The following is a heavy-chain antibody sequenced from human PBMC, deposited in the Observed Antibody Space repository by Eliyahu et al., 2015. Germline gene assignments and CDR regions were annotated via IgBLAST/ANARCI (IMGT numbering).Heavy chain of an antibody. CDR1: GFPFXDHY. V-gene: IGHV3-72*01. CDR3: ARFRSTTMYTFDM. Sequence: EVQLVESGGTLVQPGGSLXXSXAAXGFPFXDHYMDWVRQAPGRGREWLGRSRNKARSYTTEYAASVKGRFTISRDDSKSSLYLQMNSLKTEDTAVYFCARFRSTTMYTFDMWGQGTMVTVSS. CDR2: SRNKARSYTT. D-gene: IGHD3-10*02. J-gene: IGHJ3*02.